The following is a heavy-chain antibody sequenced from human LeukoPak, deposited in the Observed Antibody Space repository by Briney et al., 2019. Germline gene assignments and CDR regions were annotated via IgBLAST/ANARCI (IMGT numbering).Heavy chain of an antibody. CDR2: TYHGGNT. CDR1: GGSISSSSYY. Sequence: SETLSLTCTVSGGSISSSSYYWSWIRQPPGKGLEWIGSTYHGGNTYYKASLKSRVTISLDTSKNQVSLRLSSVTAADTAVYYCARSYSGSFLYWGQGSLVTVSS. D-gene: IGHD1-26*01. J-gene: IGHJ1*01. CDR3: ARSYSGSFLY. V-gene: IGHV4-39*07.